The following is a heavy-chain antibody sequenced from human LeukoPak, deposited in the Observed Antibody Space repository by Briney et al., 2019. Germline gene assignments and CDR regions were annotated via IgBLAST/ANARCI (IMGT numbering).Heavy chain of an antibody. Sequence: PSGTLSLTFAVSGGSISSSNWWSWVRQPPGKGPEWIGEIYHSGSTNYNPSLKSRVTISVDASKNQFSLKLSSVTAADTAVYYCARDGGAAAGTWIYWGQGTLVTVSS. CDR2: IYHSGST. CDR3: ARDGGAAAGTWIY. D-gene: IGHD6-13*01. J-gene: IGHJ4*02. V-gene: IGHV4-4*02. CDR1: GGSISSSNW.